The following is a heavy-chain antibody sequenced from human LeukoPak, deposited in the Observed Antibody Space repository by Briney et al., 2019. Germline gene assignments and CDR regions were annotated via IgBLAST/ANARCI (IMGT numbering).Heavy chain of an antibody. J-gene: IGHJ5*02. D-gene: IGHD2-2*02. CDR2: INHSGST. CDR3: ATGAKPGGGYCSSTSCYKSRWFDP. V-gene: IGHV4-34*01. CDR1: GGSFSGYY. Sequence: SETLSLTCAVYGGSFSGYYWSWIRQPPGKGLEWIGEINHSGSTNYSPSLKSRVTISVDTSKNQFSLQLSSVAAADTAVYYCATGAKPGGGYCSSTSCYKSRWFDPWGQGTLVTVSS.